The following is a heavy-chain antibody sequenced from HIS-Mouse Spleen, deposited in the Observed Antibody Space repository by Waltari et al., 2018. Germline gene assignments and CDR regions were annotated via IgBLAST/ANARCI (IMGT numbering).Heavy chain of an antibody. J-gene: IGHJ2*01. CDR1: GGSISSSSYY. CDR3: AREIPYSSSWYDWYFDL. Sequence: QLQLQESGPGLVKPSETLSLTCTVSGGSISSSSYYWGGIRQPTGKGLEWIGSIYYGGSTYYNPSLKSRVTISVDTSKNQFSLKLSSVTAADTAVYYCAREIPYSSSWYDWYFDLWGRGTLVTVSS. D-gene: IGHD6-13*01. V-gene: IGHV4-39*07. CDR2: IYYGGST.